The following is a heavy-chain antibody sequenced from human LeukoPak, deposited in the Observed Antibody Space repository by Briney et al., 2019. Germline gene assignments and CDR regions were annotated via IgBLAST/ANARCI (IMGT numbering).Heavy chain of an antibody. Sequence: GRSLRLSCNASGFSFSGHWMHWARQLPGKGLVWVSRISPTGSTTSYADSVKGRFTVSRDNAKNTLYLQVNNLRAEDTAVYYCARGPNSNWSGLDFWGQGTLLTVSS. J-gene: IGHJ4*02. CDR2: ISPTGSTT. D-gene: IGHD6-6*01. CDR3: ARGPNSNWSGLDF. CDR1: GFSFSGHW. V-gene: IGHV3-74*01.